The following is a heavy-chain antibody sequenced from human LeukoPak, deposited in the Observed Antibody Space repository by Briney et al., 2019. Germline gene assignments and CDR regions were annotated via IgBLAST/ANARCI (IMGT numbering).Heavy chain of an antibody. J-gene: IGHJ6*02. Sequence: GGSLRLSCVASGFSFDNYAMNWVRQAPGKGLEWVSSISSSSSYIYYADSVKGRFTISRDNAKNSLYLQMNSLRAEDTAVYYCARAPAGPYMDVWGQGTTVTVSS. V-gene: IGHV3-21*01. CDR1: GFSFDNYA. CDR3: ARAPAGPYMDV. CDR2: ISSSSSYI. D-gene: IGHD6-25*01.